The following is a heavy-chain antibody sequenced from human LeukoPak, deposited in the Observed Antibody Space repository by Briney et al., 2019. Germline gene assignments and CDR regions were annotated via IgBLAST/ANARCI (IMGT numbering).Heavy chain of an antibody. CDR2: ISGSGGST. CDR3: AKDSVDYYDSSGYPFPDY. Sequence: GGSLRLSCAASGFTFSSYAMSWVRQAPGKGLEWVSAISGSGGSTYYADSVKGRFTISRDNSKNTLYLQMNSLRAEDTAVYYCAKDSVDYYDSSGYPFPDYWGQGTLVTVSS. J-gene: IGHJ4*02. CDR1: GFTFSSYA. D-gene: IGHD3-22*01. V-gene: IGHV3-23*01.